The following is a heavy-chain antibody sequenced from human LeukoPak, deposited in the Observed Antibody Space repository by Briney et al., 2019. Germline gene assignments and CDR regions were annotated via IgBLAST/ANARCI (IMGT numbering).Heavy chain of an antibody. Sequence: ASVKVSCKASGYTFTGYYMHWVRQAPGQGLEWMGWINPNSGGTNYAQKFQGRVTMTRDTSISTAYMELSRLRSDDTAVYYCARELAFSTTQNYWGQGTLVTVSS. J-gene: IGHJ4*02. D-gene: IGHD1-1*01. CDR3: ARELAFSTTQNY. CDR2: INPNSGGT. V-gene: IGHV1-2*02. CDR1: GYTFTGYY.